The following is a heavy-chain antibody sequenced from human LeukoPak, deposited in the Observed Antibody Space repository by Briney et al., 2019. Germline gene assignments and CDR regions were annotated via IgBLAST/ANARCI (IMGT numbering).Heavy chain of an antibody. CDR2: INHSGST. D-gene: IGHD1-26*01. V-gene: IGHV4-34*01. J-gene: IGHJ4*02. Sequence: SETLSLTCAVYGGSFSGYYWSWIRQPPGKGLEWIGEINHSGSTDYNPSLKSRVTISVDTSKNQFSLKLSSVTAEDTAVYYCAKAGSIRFDYWGQGTLVTVSS. CDR3: AKAGSIRFDY. CDR1: GGSFSGYY.